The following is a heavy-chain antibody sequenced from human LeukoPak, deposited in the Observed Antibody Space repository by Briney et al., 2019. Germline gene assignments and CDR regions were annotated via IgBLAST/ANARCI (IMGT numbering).Heavy chain of an antibody. J-gene: IGHJ5*02. CDR2: ISGSGGST. V-gene: IGHV3-23*01. D-gene: IGHD6-19*01. CDR1: GFTFSSSA. Sequence: GGSLRLSCSASGFTFSSSAMSWVRQAPGKGLEWASGISGSGGSTYYADSVKGRFTISRDNSKNTLHLQMNSLRAEDTAAYYCAKDGYSSGNWFDPWGQGTLVTVSS. CDR3: AKDGYSSGNWFDP.